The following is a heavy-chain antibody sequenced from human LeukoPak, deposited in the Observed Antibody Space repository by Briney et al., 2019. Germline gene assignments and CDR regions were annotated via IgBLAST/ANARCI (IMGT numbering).Heavy chain of an antibody. D-gene: IGHD2-2*01. V-gene: IGHV1-2*02. Sequence: GASVKVSCKASGYTFTGYYMHWVRQAPGQGLEWMGWINPNSGGTNYAQKFQGRVTMTRDTSISTAYMELSRLRSDDTAVYYCARGRRLGDCSSTSCYHPKDLGKIRYYFDYWGQGTLVTVPS. CDR2: INPNSGGT. CDR3: ARGRRLGDCSSTSCYHPKDLGKIRYYFDY. CDR1: GYTFTGYY. J-gene: IGHJ4*02.